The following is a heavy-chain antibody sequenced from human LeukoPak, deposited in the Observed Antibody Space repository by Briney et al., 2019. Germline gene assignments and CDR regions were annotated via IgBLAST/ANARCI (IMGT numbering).Heavy chain of an antibody. CDR1: GYTFTGYY. Sequence: ASVKVPCKASGYTFTGYYMHWVRQAPGQGLEWMGWINPNSGGTNYAQKFQGRVTMTRDTSISTAYMELSRLRSDDTAVYYCARSELRGRDGYNLDYWGQGTLVTVSS. CDR3: ARSELRGRDGYNLDY. CDR2: INPNSGGT. J-gene: IGHJ4*02. V-gene: IGHV1-2*02. D-gene: IGHD5-24*01.